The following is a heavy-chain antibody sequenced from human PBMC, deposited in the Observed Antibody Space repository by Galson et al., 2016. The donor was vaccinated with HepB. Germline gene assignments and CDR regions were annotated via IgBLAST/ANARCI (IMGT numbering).Heavy chain of an antibody. CDR3: ARVPKVSPGATLDY. CDR1: GYPFSTYY. Sequence: KVSCKASGYPFSTYYMHWVRQAPGQGLEWMGIINPSGGTTSSAQKFQGRVTMTRDTSTNTVYMELSSLRSEDTAVYYCARVPKVSPGATLDYWGQGTLVTVSS. CDR2: INPSGGTT. V-gene: IGHV1-46*01. J-gene: IGHJ4*02. D-gene: IGHD4/OR15-4a*01.